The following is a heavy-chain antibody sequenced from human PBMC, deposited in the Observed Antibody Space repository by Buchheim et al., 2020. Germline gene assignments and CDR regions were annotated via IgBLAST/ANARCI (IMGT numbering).Heavy chain of an antibody. V-gene: IGHV3-30*09. CDR3: ARDWSEDY. CDR1: GFLFGGYA. Sequence: QVQLVESGGGVVQPGKSLRLSCAASGFLFGGYAMHWVRQAPGKGLEWVAAISFDGNNKYFVDSVKGRFAISRDNSKNTLYLQLNSLRPEDTGFYYCARDWSEDYWGQGT. J-gene: IGHJ4*02. CDR2: ISFDGNNK.